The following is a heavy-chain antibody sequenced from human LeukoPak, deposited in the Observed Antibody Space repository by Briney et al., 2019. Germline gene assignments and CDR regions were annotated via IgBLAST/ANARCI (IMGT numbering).Heavy chain of an antibody. CDR2: IYYSGST. D-gene: IGHD3-3*01. CDR3: ATSPKFGVVSD. V-gene: IGHV4-59*01. Sequence: SETLSLTCIFSGGSISGNYWNWIRQPPGKGLEWIGNIYYSGSTYYNPSLMSRVTISVDRSRNQFSLNLTSSTAADTAVYYCATSPKFGVVSDWGQGTLVTVSS. CDR1: GGSISGNY. J-gene: IGHJ4*02.